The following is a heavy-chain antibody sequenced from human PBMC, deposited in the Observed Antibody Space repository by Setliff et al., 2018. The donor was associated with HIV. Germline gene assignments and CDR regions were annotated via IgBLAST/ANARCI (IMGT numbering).Heavy chain of an antibody. CDR2: IFHTGNT. CDR3: ARGAEAFDI. V-gene: IGHV4-38-2*01. D-gene: IGHD1-26*01. CDR1: GSSISTAYY. Sequence: SETLSLTCDVSGSSISTAYYWGWIRQPPGKGLEWIGSIFHTGNTYYNPSLKSRVSISVDTFKNQISLNLNSVTAADTAVYYCARGAEAFDIWGQGTLVTVS. J-gene: IGHJ3*02.